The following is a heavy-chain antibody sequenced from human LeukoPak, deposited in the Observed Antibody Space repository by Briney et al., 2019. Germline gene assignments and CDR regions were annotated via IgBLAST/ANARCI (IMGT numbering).Heavy chain of an antibody. CDR2: ISSNSSYI. D-gene: IGHD3-10*01. J-gene: IGHJ4*02. CDR3: ARGRVRGAFDY. V-gene: IGHV3-21*01. Sequence: PGGSLRVSCAASGFTFISYSMNWVRQAPGKGLEWVSSISSNSSYIYYAHTLKGGFTISRHNAKNSLYLQTNSLRAEDTAVYYCARGRVRGAFDYWGQGTLVTVSS. CDR1: GFTFISYS.